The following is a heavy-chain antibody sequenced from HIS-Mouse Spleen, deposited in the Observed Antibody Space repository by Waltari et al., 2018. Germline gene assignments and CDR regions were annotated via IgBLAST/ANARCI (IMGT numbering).Heavy chain of an antibody. J-gene: IGHJ2*01. CDR3: AREIPYSSSWYDWYFDL. V-gene: IGHV4-39*07. Sequence: QLQLQESGPGLVKPSETLSLTCTVSGGSISSSSYYWGWIRQPPGKGLEWIGSSYYSGTPTSHPPRSSQLTISVDTSKNQFSLKLSSVTAADTAVYYCAREIPYSSSWYDWYFDLWGRGTLVTVSS. CDR2: SYYSGTP. CDR1: GGSISSSSYY. D-gene: IGHD6-13*01.